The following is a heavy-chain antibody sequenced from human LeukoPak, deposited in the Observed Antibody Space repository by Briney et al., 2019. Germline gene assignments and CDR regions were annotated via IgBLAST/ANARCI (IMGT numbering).Heavy chain of an antibody. J-gene: IGHJ4*02. V-gene: IGHV4-34*01. CDR1: GGSFSGYY. Sequence: SETLSLTCAVYGGSFSGYYWSWIRQPPGKGLEWIGEINHSGSTNYNPSLKGRVTISVDTSKNQFSLKLSSVTAADTAVYYCARARSSSGVGPLDYWGQGTLVTVSS. CDR2: INHSGST. CDR3: ARARSSSGVGPLDY. D-gene: IGHD1-26*01.